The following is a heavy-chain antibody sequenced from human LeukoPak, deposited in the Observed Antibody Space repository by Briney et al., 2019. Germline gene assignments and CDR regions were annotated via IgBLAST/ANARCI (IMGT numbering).Heavy chain of an antibody. V-gene: IGHV3-23*01. CDR3: ARRQNGVVDY. D-gene: IGHD3-3*01. CDR2: ISSSGAST. J-gene: IGHJ4*02. CDR1: GFTFSSYA. Sequence: GGSLRLSCAASGFTFSSYAMTWVRQAPGKGLEWVSAISSSGASTFYADSEKGRFTISRDNSKNTLYLQMNSLRAEDTAVYYCARRQNGVVDYWGQGTLVTVSS.